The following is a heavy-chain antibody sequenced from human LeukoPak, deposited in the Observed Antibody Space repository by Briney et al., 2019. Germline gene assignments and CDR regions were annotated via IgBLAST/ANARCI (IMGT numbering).Heavy chain of an antibody. J-gene: IGHJ4*02. D-gene: IGHD1-26*01. Sequence: GGPLRLSCAASGFTFRSYAMSWVRQPPGKGLKWFSTISGSGGSTYYAASVKGWFNISRDNSKNTLYLQMNRLREEDTAVYYCAKDQVGASPYYLHWGQGTLVTVSS. CDR3: AKDQVGASPYYLH. CDR2: ISGSGGST. V-gene: IGHV3-23*01. CDR1: GFTFRSYA.